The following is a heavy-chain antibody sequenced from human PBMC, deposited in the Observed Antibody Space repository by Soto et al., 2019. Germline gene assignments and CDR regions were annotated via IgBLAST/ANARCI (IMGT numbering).Heavy chain of an antibody. CDR2: IDGRDGT. Sequence: EVQLLESGGGLVQPGGSLRLSCAGSGFTFRAYTMAWVRQAPGKGLEWVSGIDGRDGTYYADSVKGRFNISRDSSRNTLFLQMKSLRADDTAVYYCAKTGPVTARIRLDYWGQGALVTVS. CDR1: GFTFRAYT. D-gene: IGHD2-21*02. V-gene: IGHV3-23*01. CDR3: AKTGPVTARIRLDY. J-gene: IGHJ4*02.